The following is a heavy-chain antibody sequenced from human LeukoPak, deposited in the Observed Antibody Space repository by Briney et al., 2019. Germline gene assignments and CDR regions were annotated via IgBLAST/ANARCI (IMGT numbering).Heavy chain of an antibody. D-gene: IGHD3-22*01. CDR1: GYTFTSYG. J-gene: IGHJ4*02. V-gene: IGHV1-18*01. CDR2: ISAYNGNT. CDR3: ARDRSDYYYGSSGSSDY. Sequence: ASVKVSCKASGYTFTSYGISWVRQAPGQGLEWMGWISAYNGNTNYAQKLQGRVTMTTDTSTSTAYMELRSLRSDDTAVYYCARDRSDYYYGSSGSSDYWGQGTLVTVSS.